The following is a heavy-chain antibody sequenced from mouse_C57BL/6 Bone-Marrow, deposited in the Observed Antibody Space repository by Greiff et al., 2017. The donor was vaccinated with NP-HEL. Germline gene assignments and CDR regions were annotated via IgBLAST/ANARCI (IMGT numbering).Heavy chain of an antibody. D-gene: IGHD1-1*01. Sequence: VQLQQPGAELVKPGASVKLSCKASGYTFTSYWMHWVKQRPGQGLEWIGMIHPNSGSTNYNEKFKSKATLTVDKSSSTAYMQLSSLTSEDSAVYYCASTVVATGNYFDYWGQGTTLTVSS. J-gene: IGHJ2*01. CDR2: IHPNSGST. V-gene: IGHV1-64*01. CDR1: GYTFTSYW. CDR3: ASTVVATGNYFDY.